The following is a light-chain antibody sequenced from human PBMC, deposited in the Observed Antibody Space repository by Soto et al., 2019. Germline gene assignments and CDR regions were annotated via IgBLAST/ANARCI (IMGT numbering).Light chain of an antibody. CDR2: DVS. Sequence: QSVLTQPASVSGSPGQSITISCTGTSSDVGGYNYVSWYQQHPGKAPKLMIYDVSNRPSGVSNRFSGSKSGNTASLTISGLQAEDEADYYCSSYTSSSTFPFGTGTKLPS. CDR1: SSDVGGYNY. CDR3: SSYTSSSTFP. V-gene: IGLV2-14*01. J-gene: IGLJ1*01.